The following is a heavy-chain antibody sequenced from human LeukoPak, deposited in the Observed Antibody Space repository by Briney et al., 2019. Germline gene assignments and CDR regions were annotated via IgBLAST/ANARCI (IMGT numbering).Heavy chain of an antibody. V-gene: IGHV4-34*01. Sequence: PSETLSLTCAVYGGSFSGYYWSWIRQPPGKGLEWIGEINHSGSTNYNPSLKSRVTISVDTSKNQFSLKLSPVTAADTAVYYCATARSVSGYDLFDYWGQGTLVTVSS. CDR2: INHSGST. J-gene: IGHJ4*02. CDR1: GGSFSGYY. CDR3: ATARSVSGYDLFDY. D-gene: IGHD5-12*01.